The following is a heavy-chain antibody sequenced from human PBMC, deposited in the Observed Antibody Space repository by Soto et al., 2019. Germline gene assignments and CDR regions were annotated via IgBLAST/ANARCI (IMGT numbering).Heavy chain of an antibody. CDR1: GYTFTCHY. CDR2: IGPESGAT. V-gene: IGHV1-2*02. J-gene: IGHJ4*02. Sequence: ASVKVSFKASGYTFTCHYIHFVRQAAEQGPEWMGEIGPESGATRYAQKFRGRVTMTRDTSITTVYMELKNLSPDDTAVYYCGRGRSGQIVVFYWGQGTPVT. D-gene: IGHD1-26*01. CDR3: GRGRSGQIVVFY.